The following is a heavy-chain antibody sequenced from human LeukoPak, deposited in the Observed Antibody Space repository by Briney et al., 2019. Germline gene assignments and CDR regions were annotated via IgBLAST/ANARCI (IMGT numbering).Heavy chain of an antibody. D-gene: IGHD1-14*01. CDR1: GGSISSYY. Sequence: PSETLSLTCTVSGGSISSYYWSWIRQPPGKGLEWIGYIYYSGSTNYNPSLKSRVTISVDTSKNQFSLKLSSVTAADTAVYYCARCTYHEAAFDIWGQGTMVTVSS. V-gene: IGHV4-59*01. CDR3: ARCTYHEAAFDI. J-gene: IGHJ3*02. CDR2: IYYSGST.